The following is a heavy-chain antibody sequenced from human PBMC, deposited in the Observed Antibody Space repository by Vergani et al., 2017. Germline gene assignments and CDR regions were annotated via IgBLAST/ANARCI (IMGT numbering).Heavy chain of an antibody. D-gene: IGHD3-10*01. CDR2: INPNSGGT. J-gene: IGHJ5*02. V-gene: IGHV1-2*02. Sequence: QVQLVQSGAEVKKPGASVKVSCKASGYTFTGYYMHWVRQAPGQGLKWMGWINPNSGGTNYAQKFQGRVTMTRDTSISTAYMGLSRLRSDDTAVYYCARGVTMVRVPGDWFDPWGQGTLVTVSS. CDR3: ARGVTMVRVPGDWFDP. CDR1: GYTFTGYY.